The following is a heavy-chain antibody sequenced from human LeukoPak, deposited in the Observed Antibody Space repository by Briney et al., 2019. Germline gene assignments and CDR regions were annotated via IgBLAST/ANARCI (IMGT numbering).Heavy chain of an antibody. CDR2: IRSKAYGGTT. J-gene: IGHJ4*02. D-gene: IGHD3-22*01. V-gene: IGHV3-49*03. CDR1: GFTFGDYA. CDR3: TSTPLYDSSGYYYRFGS. Sequence: GGSLRLSCTASGFTFGDYAMSWFRQAPGKGLEWVGFIRSKAYGGTTEYVASVKGRFIISRDDSKSTAYLQMHFLKTDDIGVYYCTSTPLYDSSGYYYRFGSWGQGTLVTVSS.